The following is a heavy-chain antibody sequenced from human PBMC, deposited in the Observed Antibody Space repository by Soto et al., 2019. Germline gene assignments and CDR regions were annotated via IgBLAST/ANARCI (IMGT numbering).Heavy chain of an antibody. CDR1: GFRFSNFG. J-gene: IGHJ4*02. CDR3: ARASPQPEPYDFDY. CDR2: IWYDGSNK. Sequence: QVQLVESGGGVVQPGRSLRLSCAASGFRFSNFGMHWVRQAPGKGLEWVAVIWYDGSNKYYADSVKGRFTISRDNSKNTLYLQMNSLRVEDTAVYSCARASPQPEPYDFDYWGQGTLVTVSS. V-gene: IGHV3-33*01. D-gene: IGHD3-16*01.